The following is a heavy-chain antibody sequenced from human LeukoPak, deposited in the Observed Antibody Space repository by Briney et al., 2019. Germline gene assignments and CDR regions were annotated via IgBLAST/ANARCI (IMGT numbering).Heavy chain of an antibody. D-gene: IGHD5-24*01. V-gene: IGHV3-21*01. CDR2: ISSSSSYI. J-gene: IGHJ5*02. CDR3: ARGRDGYNLDWFDP. CDR1: GFTFSSYS. Sequence: GGSLRLPCAASGFTFSSYSMNWVRQAPGKGLEWVSSISSSSSYIYYADSVKGRFTISRDNAKNSLYLQMNSLRAEDTAVYYCARGRDGYNLDWFDPWGQGTLVTVSS.